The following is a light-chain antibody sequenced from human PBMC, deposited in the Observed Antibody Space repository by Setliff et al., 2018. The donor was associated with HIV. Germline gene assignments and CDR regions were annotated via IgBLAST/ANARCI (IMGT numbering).Light chain of an antibody. CDR1: SSDVGAYNY. CDR2: DVS. CDR3: CSYAGSYTFPYV. J-gene: IGLJ1*01. Sequence: QSALTQPRSVSGSPGQSVTISCTGTSSDVGAYNYVSWYQQHPGKAPKLMICDVSKRPSGVPDRFSASKSGNTASLTISGLQAEDEADYCCCSYAGSYTFPYVFGTGTKVTVL. V-gene: IGLV2-11*01.